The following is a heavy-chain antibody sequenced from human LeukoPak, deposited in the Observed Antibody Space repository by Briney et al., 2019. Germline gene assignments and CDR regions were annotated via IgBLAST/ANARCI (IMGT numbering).Heavy chain of an antibody. J-gene: IGHJ6*03. V-gene: IGHV4-39*01. CDR1: GGSISSSSYY. Sequence: SETLSLTCTVSGGSISSSSYYWGWIRQPPGKGLEWIGTIYYSGSMFYNPSLKSRVTISVDTSKNQFSLKLSSVTAADTAVYYCARHRYYYRSGSYYGAPYYMDVWGKGTTVTISS. D-gene: IGHD3-10*01. CDR2: IYYSGSM. CDR3: ARHRYYYRSGSYYGAPYYMDV.